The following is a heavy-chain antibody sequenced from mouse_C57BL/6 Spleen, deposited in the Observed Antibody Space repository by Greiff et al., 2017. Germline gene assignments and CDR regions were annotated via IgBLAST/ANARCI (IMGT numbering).Heavy chain of an antibody. V-gene: IGHV1-52*01. J-gene: IGHJ1*03. Sequence: QVQLQQPGAELVRPGSSVKLSCKASGYTFTSYWMHWVKQRPIQGLEWIGNIDPSDSETHYNQKFKDKATLTVDKSSSTAYMQLSSLTSEDSAVYYGARSGRGYHWYFDVWGTGTTVTVSS. CDR2: IDPSDSET. CDR1: GYTFTSYW. CDR3: ARSGRGYHWYFDV. D-gene: IGHD1-3*01.